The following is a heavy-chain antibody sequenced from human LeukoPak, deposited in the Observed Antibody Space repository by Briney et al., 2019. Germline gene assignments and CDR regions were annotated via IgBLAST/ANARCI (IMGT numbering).Heavy chain of an antibody. D-gene: IGHD6-25*01. CDR1: GFTFRNYN. CDR3: AKDSSGWATDY. V-gene: IGHV3-30*02. CDR2: IRNDGGNK. J-gene: IGHJ4*02. Sequence: GGSLRLSCAACGFTFRNYNMHWVRQPPGKGLEWVAFIRNDGGNKNYADSVKGRFTISRDNSKNTLYLQMDSLRAEDMAVYYCAKDSSGWATDYWGQGAMVTVSS.